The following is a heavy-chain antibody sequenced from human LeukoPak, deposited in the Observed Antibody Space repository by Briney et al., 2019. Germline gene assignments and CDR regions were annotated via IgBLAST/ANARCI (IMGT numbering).Heavy chain of an antibody. CDR2: INQDGSKK. CDR3: AGSWSPYDAFDI. V-gene: IGHV3-7*01. CDR1: GFTFSNAW. D-gene: IGHD6-13*01. Sequence: GGSLRLSCAASGFTFSNAWMIWVRQAPGKGLEWVANINQDGSKKYYVDSVKGRFTISRDSAKNSLYLQMNSLRAEDTAVYYCAGSWSPYDAFDIWGQGTMVTVSS. J-gene: IGHJ3*02.